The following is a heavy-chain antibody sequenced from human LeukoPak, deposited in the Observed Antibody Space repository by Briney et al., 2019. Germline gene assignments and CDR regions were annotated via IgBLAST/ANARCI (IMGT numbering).Heavy chain of an antibody. CDR1: GLTFSSYW. CDR2: INTDGCTT. D-gene: IGHD3-22*01. Sequence: GGSLRLSCAASGLTFSSYWMHWVRQAPGKGLVWVSHINTDGCTTQYADSVKARFTISRDNAKNTVYLQINSLRGENTAGYDYARSSGYLDYWGQGTPVTVSS. CDR3: ARSSGYLDY. J-gene: IGHJ4*02. V-gene: IGHV3-74*01.